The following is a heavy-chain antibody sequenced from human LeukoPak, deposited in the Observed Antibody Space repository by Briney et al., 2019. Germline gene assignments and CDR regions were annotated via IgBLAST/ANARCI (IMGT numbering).Heavy chain of an antibody. CDR2: TSGRGDST. J-gene: IGHJ5*02. CDR3: AREVGHCSGGSCYSQGSFDP. CDR1: GFTFSSYA. D-gene: IGHD2-15*01. V-gene: IGHV3-23*01. Sequence: PGGSLRLSCAASGFTFSSYAMSWVRQAPGKGLEWVSSTSGRGDSTNYADSVKGRFTISRDNAKNSLYLQMNSLRAEDTAVYYCAREVGHCSGGSCYSQGSFDPWGQGTLVTVSS.